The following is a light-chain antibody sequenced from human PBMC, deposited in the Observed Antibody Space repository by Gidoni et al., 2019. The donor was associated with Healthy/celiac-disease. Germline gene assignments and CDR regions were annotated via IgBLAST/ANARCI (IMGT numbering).Light chain of an antibody. CDR1: QSISSW. Sequence: DIQMTQSPSTLSAAVGDRVTITCRASQSISSWLAWYQQKPGKAPKLLIYDASSLESGGPSMFSGSGSGTEFTLTISSLQPDDFATYYCQQYNSYSWTFGQXTKVEIK. CDR3: QQYNSYSWT. CDR2: DAS. J-gene: IGKJ1*01. V-gene: IGKV1-5*01.